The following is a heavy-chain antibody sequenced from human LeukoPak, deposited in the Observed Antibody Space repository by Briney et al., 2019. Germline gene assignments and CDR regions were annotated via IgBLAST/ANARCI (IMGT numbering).Heavy chain of an antibody. V-gene: IGHV4-31*03. CDR3: ARQKVKEHTVNTLVGWFDP. J-gene: IGHJ5*02. D-gene: IGHD4-17*01. CDR2: IYYSGST. CDR1: GGSISSGGYY. Sequence: PSETLSLTCTVSGGSISSGGYYWSWIRQHPGKGLEWIGYIYYSGSTYYNPSPKSRVTISVDTSKNQFSLKLSSVTAADTAVYYCARQKVKEHTVNTLVGWFDPWGQGTLVTVSS.